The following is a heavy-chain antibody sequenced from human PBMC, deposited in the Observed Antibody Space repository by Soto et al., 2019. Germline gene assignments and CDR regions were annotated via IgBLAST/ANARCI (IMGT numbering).Heavy chain of an antibody. CDR2: IWYDGSKK. Sequence: QVQVVEYGGGVVQPGRSLRLSCAASGFTFSSFGMHWVRQAPGKGLEWVSLIWYDGSKKSYGDSVKGRFTISRDNSRKTVYLQMNSLRADDTAVYYCARDASYYSLWRGYYPSRNGMDVWGQGTTVTVSS. CDR3: ARDASYYSLWRGYYPSRNGMDV. V-gene: IGHV3-33*01. CDR1: GFTFSSFG. J-gene: IGHJ6*02. D-gene: IGHD3-3*01.